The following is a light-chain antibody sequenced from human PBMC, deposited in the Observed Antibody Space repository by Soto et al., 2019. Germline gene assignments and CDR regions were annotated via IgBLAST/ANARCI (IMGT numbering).Light chain of an antibody. V-gene: IGLV7-46*01. CDR1: TGPVTNGHF. J-gene: IGLJ1*01. Sequence: QAVVTQEPSLTVSPGGTVTLTCGSSTGPVTNGHFPYWFQQKPGQAPRPLIYDTDNKHSWTPARFSASLLGDKAALTLSGALPEDEADYYCLPSYAGRLYVFGPGTKLTVL. CDR2: DTD. CDR3: LPSYAGRLYV.